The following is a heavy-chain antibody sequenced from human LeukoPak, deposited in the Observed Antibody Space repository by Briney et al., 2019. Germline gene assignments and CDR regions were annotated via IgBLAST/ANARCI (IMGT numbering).Heavy chain of an antibody. D-gene: IGHD2-15*01. CDR1: GFTFSNYW. CDR2: IKQDGSEK. J-gene: IGHJ4*02. CDR3: ARAPLVAAVTYDY. Sequence: QPGGSLRLSCAAAGFTFSNYWMNWVRQAPGKGLEWVAYIKQDGSEKYYVDSVKGRFTISRDNTQNSLYLQMDSLSVEDTAVYYCARAPLVAAVTYDYWGQGTLVTVSS. V-gene: IGHV3-7*01.